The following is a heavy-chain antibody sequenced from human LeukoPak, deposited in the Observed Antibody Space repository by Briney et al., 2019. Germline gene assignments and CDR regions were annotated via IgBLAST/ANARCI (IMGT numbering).Heavy chain of an antibody. V-gene: IGHV1-18*01. CDR3: ARDRAVVVAATDY. D-gene: IGHD2-15*01. CDR2: ISPYNGNT. CDR1: GYTFTTYG. J-gene: IGHJ4*02. Sequence: GASVKVSCKASGYTFTTYGISWVRQAPGQGLEWMGWISPYNGNTNYAQKLQGRVTMTTDTSTNTAYMELRSLRSDDTAVYYCARDRAVVVAATDYWGQGTLVTVSS.